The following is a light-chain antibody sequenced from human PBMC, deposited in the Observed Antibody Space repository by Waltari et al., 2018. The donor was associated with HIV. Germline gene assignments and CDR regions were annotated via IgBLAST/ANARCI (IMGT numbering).Light chain of an antibody. CDR3: CSYAGDPWV. V-gene: IGLV2-11*01. Sequence: QSALTQPRSVSGSPGQSVTISCTGPSRDVGGYSFFSWYQQHPNKAPKLMIHDVTKRPSGVPDRFSGSKSGNTASLTISGLQAEDEADYYCCSYAGDPWVFGGGTKLTVL. CDR2: DVT. CDR1: SRDVGGYSF. J-gene: IGLJ3*02.